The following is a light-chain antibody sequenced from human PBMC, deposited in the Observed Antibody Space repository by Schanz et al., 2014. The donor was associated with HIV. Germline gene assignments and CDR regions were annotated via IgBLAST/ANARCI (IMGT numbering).Light chain of an antibody. Sequence: QSALTQPASVSGSPGQSISISCAGTSSDVGGDNFVSWYQQHPGRAPKLLVYDVTNRPSGVSSRFSGSKSGNTASLTISGLQAEDEADYFCCSYAGTNNFWVFGGGTKLTVL. V-gene: IGLV2-14*03. CDR2: DVT. CDR1: SSDVGGDNF. J-gene: IGLJ3*02. CDR3: CSYAGTNNFWV.